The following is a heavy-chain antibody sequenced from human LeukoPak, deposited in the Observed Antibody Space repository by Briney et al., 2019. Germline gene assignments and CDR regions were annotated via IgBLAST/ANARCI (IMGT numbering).Heavy chain of an antibody. J-gene: IGHJ4*02. V-gene: IGHV4-30-4*01. D-gene: IGHD4-17*01. CDR1: GGSISSGDYY. Sequence: SETLSLTCTVSGGSISSGDYYWSWIRQPPGKGLEWIGYIYYSGSTYYNPSPKSRVTISVDTSKNQFSLRLSSVTVADTAVYYCARDLYGDRTFDYWGQGTLVTVSS. CDR3: ARDLYGDRTFDY. CDR2: IYYSGST.